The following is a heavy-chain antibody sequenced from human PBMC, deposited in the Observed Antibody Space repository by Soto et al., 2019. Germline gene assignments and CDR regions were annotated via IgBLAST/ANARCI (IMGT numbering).Heavy chain of an antibody. CDR1: GGSTSSDNY. J-gene: IGHJ4*02. CDR2: IYYRGNT. V-gene: IGHV4-30-4*02. D-gene: IGHD3-16*01. CDR3: AREGGESSDGLYYSGS. Sequence: SETLSLTCTVSGGSTSSDNYWSWIRQPPGKGLEWSGHIYYRGNTDYNPSLKSRLAISIDTSKNQFSLKLSSVTAADTAVYFCAREGGESSDGLYYSGSWGQGSLGTVSS.